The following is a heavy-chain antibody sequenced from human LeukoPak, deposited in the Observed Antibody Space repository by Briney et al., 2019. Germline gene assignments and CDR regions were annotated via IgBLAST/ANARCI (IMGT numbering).Heavy chain of an antibody. CDR2: IYYSGST. Sequence: SETLSLTCTVSGGSISSSSYYRGWIRQPPGKGLEWIGSIYYSGSTYYNPSLKSRVTISVDTSKNQFSLNLSSVTAADTALYYCARSAFGSEFDYWGQGTLVTVSS. D-gene: IGHD3-10*01. CDR3: ARSAFGSEFDY. V-gene: IGHV4-39*07. J-gene: IGHJ4*02. CDR1: GGSISSSSYY.